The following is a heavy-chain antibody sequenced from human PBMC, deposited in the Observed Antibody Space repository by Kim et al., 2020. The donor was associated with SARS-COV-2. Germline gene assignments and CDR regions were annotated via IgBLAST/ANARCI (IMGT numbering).Heavy chain of an antibody. CDR1: GGSFSGYY. Sequence: SETLSLTCAVYGGSFSGYYWSWIRQPPGKGLEWIGEINHSGSTNYNPSLKSRVTISVDTSKNQFSLKLSSVTAADTAVYYCARVVLNSSGVQFDYWGQGTLVTVSS. CDR3: ARVVLNSSGVQFDY. J-gene: IGHJ4*02. D-gene: IGHD6-19*01. CDR2: INHSGST. V-gene: IGHV4-34*01.